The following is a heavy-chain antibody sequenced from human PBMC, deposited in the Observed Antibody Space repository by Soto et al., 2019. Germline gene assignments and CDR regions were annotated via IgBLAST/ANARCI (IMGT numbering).Heavy chain of an antibody. Sequence: GGSLRLSCAASGFTFSSYGMQWVRQAPGKGLEWVAVIWYDGSNKYYADSVKGRFTISRDTSKNTLFLQMNSLRAEDTAVYYCAKDRYGDYGGIDYWGQGTMVTVSS. CDR1: GFTFSSYG. CDR2: IWYDGSNK. CDR3: AKDRYGDYGGIDY. D-gene: IGHD4-17*01. V-gene: IGHV3-33*06. J-gene: IGHJ4*02.